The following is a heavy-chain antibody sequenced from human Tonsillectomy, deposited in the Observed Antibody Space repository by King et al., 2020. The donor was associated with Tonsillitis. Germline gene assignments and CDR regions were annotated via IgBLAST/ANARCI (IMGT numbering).Heavy chain of an antibody. D-gene: IGHD3-22*01. CDR1: GLTFSSYW. CDR3: ASFFDGSGFDDAFDF. J-gene: IGHJ3*01. CDR2: IKQYGSEK. V-gene: IGHV3-7*03. Sequence: VQLVESGGGLVQPGGSLRLSCTASGLTFSSYWMSWVRQAPGKGLEWVANIKQYGSEKYYVDSVKGRFTISRDNAKNSLYLQMNSLRAEDTAVYYCASFFDGSGFDDAFDFWGQGTMVTVSS.